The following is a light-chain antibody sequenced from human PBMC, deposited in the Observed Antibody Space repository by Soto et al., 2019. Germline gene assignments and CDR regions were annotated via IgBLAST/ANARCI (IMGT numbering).Light chain of an antibody. CDR2: DAS. Sequence: EIMMTQSPATLSVSPGERAILSCRASQSVSNNYLAWYQQKPGQAPRLLIYDASSRATGIPDRFSGGGSGTDFTLTISRLEPEDFAVYYCQQFSSYPLTFGGGTKVDI. CDR3: QQFSSYPLT. CDR1: QSVSNNY. J-gene: IGKJ4*01. V-gene: IGKV3-20*01.